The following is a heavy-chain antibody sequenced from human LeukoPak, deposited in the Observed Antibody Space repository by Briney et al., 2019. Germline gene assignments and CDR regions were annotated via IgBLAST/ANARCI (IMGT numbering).Heavy chain of an antibody. V-gene: IGHV1-18*01. CDR3: ARVNSGSYVFDY. Sequence: ASVTVSCTASGYTFTSYGISWVRQAPGQGLEWMGWISAYNGNTNYAQKLQGRVTMTTDTSTSTAYMELRSLRSDDTAVYYCARVNSGSYVFDYWGQGTLVTVSS. CDR1: GYTFTSYG. J-gene: IGHJ4*02. CDR2: ISAYNGNT. D-gene: IGHD1-26*01.